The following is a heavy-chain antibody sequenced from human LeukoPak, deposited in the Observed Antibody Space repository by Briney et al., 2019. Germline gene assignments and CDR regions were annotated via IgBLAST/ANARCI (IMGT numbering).Heavy chain of an antibody. V-gene: IGHV4-4*07. J-gene: IGHJ4*02. Sequence: SETLSLSCTVSGASISIYYWSWIRQPAGKGLEWIGCIYGSESINYNPSLKSRVTMSVDTSKNQFSLKLSSVTAADTAVYYCARVNSGWYGRLDYWGPGTLVTVSS. CDR1: GASISIYY. CDR3: ARVNSGWYGRLDY. D-gene: IGHD6-19*01. CDR2: IYGSESI.